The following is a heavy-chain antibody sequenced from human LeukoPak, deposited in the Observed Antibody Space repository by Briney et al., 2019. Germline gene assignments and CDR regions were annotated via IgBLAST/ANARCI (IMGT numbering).Heavy chain of an antibody. Sequence: PGGSLRLSCAASGFIFTDSWMSWVRQAPGKGLEWVANIRHDGSQTYYLDSVKGRFTISRDNAKNEVYLEMNNLRGADTPVYYCATGANLFQFWGQGTLVTVSS. V-gene: IGHV3-7*01. CDR2: IRHDGSQT. CDR1: GFIFTDSW. CDR3: ATGANLFQF. D-gene: IGHD1-14*01. J-gene: IGHJ4*02.